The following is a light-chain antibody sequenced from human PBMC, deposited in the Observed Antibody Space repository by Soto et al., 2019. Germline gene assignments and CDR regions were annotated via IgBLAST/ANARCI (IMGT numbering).Light chain of an antibody. V-gene: IGLV1-51*01. CDR3: GTWDTSLSSEV. CDR2: DNN. J-gene: IGLJ2*01. Sequence: QSVLTQPPSVSAAPGQKVTISCSGSSSNIENNSVSWYRQLPDTAPKLLIYDNNKRPSGIPDRFSGSKSGTSATLGISGLQTGDAADYYCGTWDTSLSSEVFGGGTKL. CDR1: SSNIENNS.